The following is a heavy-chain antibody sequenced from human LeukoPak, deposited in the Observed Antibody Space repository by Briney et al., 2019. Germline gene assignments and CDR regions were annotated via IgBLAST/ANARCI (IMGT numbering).Heavy chain of an antibody. D-gene: IGHD3-22*01. Sequence: PGGSLRLSCAASGFIFSNYPMHWVRQAPGKGLEWVAVISADGNKEHYADSAKGRFTLSRDNAKSTAYLQMNSLRSEDTAVYYCARNDPDSSEDWGQGTLVTVSS. CDR3: ARNDPDSSED. V-gene: IGHV3-30-3*01. CDR2: ISADGNKE. CDR1: GFIFSNYP. J-gene: IGHJ4*02.